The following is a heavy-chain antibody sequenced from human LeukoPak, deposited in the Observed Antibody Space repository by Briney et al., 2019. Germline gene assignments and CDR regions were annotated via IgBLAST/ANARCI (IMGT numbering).Heavy chain of an antibody. V-gene: IGHV3-33*01. J-gene: IGHJ4*02. CDR2: IWYDGSNK. Sequence: GGSLRLSCAASGFTFSSYGVHWVRQAPGKGLEWVAVIWYDGSNKYYADSVKGRFTISRDNSKNTLYLQMNSLRAEDTAVYYRARDEDSNYYYFDYWGQGTLVTVSS. D-gene: IGHD4-11*01. CDR1: GFTFSSYG. CDR3: ARDEDSNYYYFDY.